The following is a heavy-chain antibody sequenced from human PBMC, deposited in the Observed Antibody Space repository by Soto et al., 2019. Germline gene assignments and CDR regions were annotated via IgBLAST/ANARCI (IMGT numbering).Heavy chain of an antibody. CDR3: AKCDLLMTASGGWCGWFDP. V-gene: IGHV3-23*01. CDR2: ISGSGGNT. D-gene: IGHD2-21*01. J-gene: IGHJ5*02. CDR1: GFTFSTFA. Sequence: EVQLLESGGSLVQPGGSLRLSCAASGFTFSTFAMNWVRQAPGEGLEWVSSISGSGGNTQYADSVKGRVTISRDNSKNMLYLQMNTLRAEDTAVYYCAKCDLLMTASGGWCGWFDPWGQGTVVIVSS.